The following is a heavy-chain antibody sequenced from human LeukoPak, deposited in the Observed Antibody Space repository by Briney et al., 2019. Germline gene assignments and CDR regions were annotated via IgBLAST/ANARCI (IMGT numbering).Heavy chain of an antibody. Sequence: SVKVSCKASGCTFSSHAISWVRQAPGQGLEWVGGIIPIFGTTNYAQKFQGRVTITTDESTSTGYMELRSLRSDDTAVYYCARGDSGYDYGFDNWGQGTLVTVSS. D-gene: IGHD5-12*01. CDR1: GCTFSSHA. CDR2: IIPIFGTT. CDR3: ARGDSGYDYGFDN. J-gene: IGHJ4*02. V-gene: IGHV1-69*05.